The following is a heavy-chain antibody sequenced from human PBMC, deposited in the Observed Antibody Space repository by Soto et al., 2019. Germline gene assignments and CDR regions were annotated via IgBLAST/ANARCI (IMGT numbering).Heavy chain of an antibody. Sequence: VKVSCKASGGTFSSYAISWVRQAPGQGLEWMGGIIPIFGTANYAQKFQGRVTITADKSTSTAYMELSSLRSEDTAVYYCASEGNGYSNYLNNWFDPWGQGTLVT. J-gene: IGHJ5*02. CDR1: GGTFSSYA. CDR3: ASEGNGYSNYLNNWFDP. CDR2: IIPIFGTA. V-gene: IGHV1-69*06. D-gene: IGHD4-4*01.